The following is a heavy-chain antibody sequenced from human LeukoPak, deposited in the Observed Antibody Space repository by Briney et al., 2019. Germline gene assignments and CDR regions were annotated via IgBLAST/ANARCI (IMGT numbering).Heavy chain of an antibody. CDR3: ASLRERSYYARGFDY. CDR2: IYYSGST. CDR1: GGSISSSSYY. Sequence: PSETLSLTCSVSGGSISSSSYYWGWIRQPPGKGLEWIGSIYYSGSTYYNSSFKSRVTISVDTSKIHFSLKLSSVTAADTAVYYCASLRERSYYARGFDYWGQGTPVTVSS. J-gene: IGHJ4*02. V-gene: IGHV4-39*02. D-gene: IGHD3-3*01.